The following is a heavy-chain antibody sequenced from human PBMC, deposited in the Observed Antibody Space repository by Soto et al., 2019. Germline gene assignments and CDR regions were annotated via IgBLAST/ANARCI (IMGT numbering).Heavy chain of an antibody. D-gene: IGHD6-13*01. CDR1: GGSISSRGYY. Sequence: PSETLSLTCTFSGGSISSRGYYWGWIRQPPGKGLEWIGYIYYSGSTYYNPSLKSRVTISVDTSKNQFSLKLSSVTAADTAVYYCARYFGVAAAGHFDYWGQGTLVTVSS. CDR3: ARYFGVAAAGHFDY. J-gene: IGHJ4*02. V-gene: IGHV4-31*03. CDR2: IYYSGST.